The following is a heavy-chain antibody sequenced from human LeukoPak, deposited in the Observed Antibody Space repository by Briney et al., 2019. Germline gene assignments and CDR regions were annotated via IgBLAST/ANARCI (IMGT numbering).Heavy chain of an antibody. CDR2: IIPIFGTA. CDR3: AREWWLDGAFDI. Sequence: GASVKVSCKASGGTFCSYAISWVRQAPGQGLEWMGGIIPIFGTANYAQKFQGRVTITTDESTSTAYMELSSLRSEDTAVYYCAREWWLDGAFDIWGQGTMVTVSS. D-gene: IGHD6-19*01. CDR1: GGTFCSYA. J-gene: IGHJ3*02. V-gene: IGHV1-69*05.